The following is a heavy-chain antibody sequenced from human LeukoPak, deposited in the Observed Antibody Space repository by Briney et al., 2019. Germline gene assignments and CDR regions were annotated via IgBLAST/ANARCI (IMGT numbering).Heavy chain of an antibody. CDR3: ARDIRVVAATRGYFQH. CDR2: ISSSSSYT. CDR1: GFTFSDYY. Sequence: GGSLRPSCAASGFTFSDYYMSWIRQAPGKGLEWVSYISSSSSYTNYADSVKGRFTISRDNAKNSLYLQMNSLRAEDTAVYYCARDIRVVAATRGYFQHWGQGTLVTVSS. J-gene: IGHJ1*01. D-gene: IGHD2-15*01. V-gene: IGHV3-11*05.